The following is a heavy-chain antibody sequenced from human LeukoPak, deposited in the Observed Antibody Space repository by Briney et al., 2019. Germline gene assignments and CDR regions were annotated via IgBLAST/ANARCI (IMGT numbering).Heavy chain of an antibody. CDR3: AKDGVGSSWNFDY. D-gene: IGHD6-13*01. J-gene: IGHJ4*02. CDR1: GFTLSSYW. CDR2: IKQDGSEK. V-gene: IGHV3-7*01. Sequence: PGGSLRLSCAASGFTLSSYWMSWVRQAPGKGREWVANIKQDGSEKYYVDSVKGRFTISRDNAKNSLYLQMNGLRAEDTAVYYCAKDGVGSSWNFDYWGQGTLVTVSS.